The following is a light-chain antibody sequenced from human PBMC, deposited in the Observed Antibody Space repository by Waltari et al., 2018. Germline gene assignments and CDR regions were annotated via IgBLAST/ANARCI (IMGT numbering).Light chain of an antibody. CDR3: AAWDDSLSGAV. V-gene: IGLV1-47*01. CDR2: RTN. Sequence: QSVLTQPPSASGTPGQRVTISCSGSSSDIGSNFVYWYRQPPGRAPKLLCDRTNPRPSGVPDRFSGSKSGTSASLAITGLRSEDEADYYCAAWDDSLSGAVFGGGTQLTVL. J-gene: IGLJ7*01. CDR1: SSDIGSNF.